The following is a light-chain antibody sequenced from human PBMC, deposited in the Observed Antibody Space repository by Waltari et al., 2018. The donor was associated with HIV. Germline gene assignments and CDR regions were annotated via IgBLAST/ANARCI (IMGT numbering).Light chain of an antibody. CDR3: YSATENNLV. CDR1: VLSKKF. J-gene: IGLJ2*01. Sequence: SYELTQPSSVSVSPGQTARITCSGAVLSKKFARWFQQKPGQAPVLIIYKDNERPSGIPERFSGSSSGTTVTLTISGARVDDEADYYCYSATENNLVFGGGTKLTVL. CDR2: KDN. V-gene: IGLV3-27*01.